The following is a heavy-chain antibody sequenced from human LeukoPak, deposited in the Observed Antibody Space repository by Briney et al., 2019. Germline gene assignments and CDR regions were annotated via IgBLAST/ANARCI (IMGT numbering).Heavy chain of an antibody. V-gene: IGHV3-21*01. Sequence: GGSLRLSCSASGFTFSNAWMSWVRQAPGKGLEWVSSISSSSSYIYYADSVKGRFTISRDNAKNSLYLQMNSLRAEDTAVYYCAGYGDYGGWGQGTLVTVSS. CDR3: AGYGDYGG. CDR2: ISSSSSYI. J-gene: IGHJ4*02. CDR1: GFTFSNAW. D-gene: IGHD4-17*01.